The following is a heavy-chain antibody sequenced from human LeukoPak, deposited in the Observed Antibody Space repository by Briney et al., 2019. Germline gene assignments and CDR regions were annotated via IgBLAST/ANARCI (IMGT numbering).Heavy chain of an antibody. CDR2: INWNSGNI. J-gene: IGHJ4*02. Sequence: PGGSLRLSCAASGFTFSSYSMNWVRQAPGKGLEWVSGINWNSGNIGYADSVKGRFTISRDNAKNSLYLQMNSLRAEDTALYYCAKGEAVSYYGSGSYSDYWGQGTLVTVSS. CDR3: AKGEAVSYYGSGSYSDY. CDR1: GFTFSSYS. V-gene: IGHV3-9*01. D-gene: IGHD3-10*01.